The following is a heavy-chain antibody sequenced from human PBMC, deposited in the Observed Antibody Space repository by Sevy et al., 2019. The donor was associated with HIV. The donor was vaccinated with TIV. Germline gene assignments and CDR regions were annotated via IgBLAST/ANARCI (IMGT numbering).Heavy chain of an antibody. D-gene: IGHD2-2*01. J-gene: IGHJ6*02. CDR2: IKRDGSEK. CDR3: ARDCNSASCLWGLDV. Sequence: GGSLRLSCAASGFTFSNYWMTWVRQAPGKGLEWVANIKRDGSEKYYVASVKGRFTISRDNTKNSLYMQMNSLRAEDTAVYYCARDCNSASCLWGLDVWGQGTTVTVSS. V-gene: IGHV3-7*03. CDR1: GFTFSNYW.